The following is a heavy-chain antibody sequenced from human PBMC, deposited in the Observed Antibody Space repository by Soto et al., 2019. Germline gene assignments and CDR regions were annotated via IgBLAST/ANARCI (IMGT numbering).Heavy chain of an antibody. D-gene: IGHD3-16*02. CDR2: IYYSGST. CDR1: GGSISSSSYY. CDR3: AMGVEYYDYVWGSYRSADAFDI. J-gene: IGHJ3*02. Sequence: SETLSLTCTVSGGSISSSSYYWGWIRQPPGKGLEWIGSIYYSGSTYYNPSLKSRVTISVDTSKNQFSLNLSSVTAADTAVYYCAMGVEYYDYVWGSYRSADAFDIWGQGTMVTVSS. V-gene: IGHV4-39*01.